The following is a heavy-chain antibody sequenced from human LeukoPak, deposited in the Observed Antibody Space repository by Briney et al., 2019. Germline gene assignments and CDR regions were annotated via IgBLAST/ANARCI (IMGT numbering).Heavy chain of an antibody. Sequence: SETLSLTCTVSGGSIRSYYWSWIRQPPGKGLEWIGYIYYSGSTNYNPSLKSRVTISVDTSKNQFSLKLSSVTAADTAVYYCARDPASYSSGWILWGQGTMVTVSS. CDR1: GGSIRSYY. V-gene: IGHV4-59*01. D-gene: IGHD6-19*01. CDR2: IYYSGST. J-gene: IGHJ3*01. CDR3: ARDPASYSSGWIL.